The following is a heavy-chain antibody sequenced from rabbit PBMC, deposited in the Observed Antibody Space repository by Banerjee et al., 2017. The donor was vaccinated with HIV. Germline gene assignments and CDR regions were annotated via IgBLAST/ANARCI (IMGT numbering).Heavy chain of an antibody. D-gene: IGHD2-1*01. CDR1: GFSFSSSSW. CDR2: INTISDST. J-gene: IGHJ4*01. CDR3: ARDRAGDGEYNFNL. V-gene: IGHV1S45*01. Sequence: QEQLVESGGGLVQPEGSLTLTCTASGFSFSSSSWICWVRQAPGKGLELIGCINTISDSTWYASWAKGRFTISKTSSTTVTLQMTSLTAADTATYFCARDRAGDGEYNFNLWGPGTLVTVS.